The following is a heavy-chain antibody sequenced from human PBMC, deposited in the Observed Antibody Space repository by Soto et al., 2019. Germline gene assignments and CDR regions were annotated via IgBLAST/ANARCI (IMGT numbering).Heavy chain of an antibody. CDR2: TYYRSKWYN. Sequence: SQTLSLTCAISGDRVSSNSAAWNWIRQSPSRGLEWLGRTYYRSKWYNDYAVSVKSRITINPDTSKNQFSLQLNSVTPEDTAVYYCARSESYSYGRYYYYYYGMDVWGQGTTVTVSS. D-gene: IGHD5-18*01. CDR3: ARSESYSYGRYYYYYYGMDV. CDR1: GDRVSSNSAA. V-gene: IGHV6-1*01. J-gene: IGHJ6*02.